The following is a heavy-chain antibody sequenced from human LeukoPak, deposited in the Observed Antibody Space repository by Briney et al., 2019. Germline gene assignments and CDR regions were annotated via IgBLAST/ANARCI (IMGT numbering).Heavy chain of an antibody. Sequence: ASVKASCKASGYTVTSYGISWVRQAPGQGLEWMGRIIPILGIANYAQKFQGRVTITADKSTSTAYMELSSLRSEDTAVYYCARGTYDFWSGYYTFWFDPWGQGTLVTVSS. D-gene: IGHD3-3*01. CDR1: GYTVTSYG. CDR3: ARGTYDFWSGYYTFWFDP. CDR2: IIPILGIA. V-gene: IGHV1-69*04. J-gene: IGHJ5*02.